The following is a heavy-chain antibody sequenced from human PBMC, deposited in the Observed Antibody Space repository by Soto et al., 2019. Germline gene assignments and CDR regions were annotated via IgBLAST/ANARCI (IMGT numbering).Heavy chain of an antibody. CDR1: GYTFTSYA. CDR3: ARLYSSGPDAFDI. J-gene: IGHJ3*02. D-gene: IGHD6-19*01. V-gene: IGHV1-3*01. Sequence: QVQLVQSGAEVKKPGASVKVSCKASGYTFTSYAMHWVRQAPGQRLEWMGWINAGNGNTKYSQKFQGRVTITRDTSASTAYMELSSLRSEATAVYYCARLYSSGPDAFDIWGQGTMVTVSS. CDR2: INAGNGNT.